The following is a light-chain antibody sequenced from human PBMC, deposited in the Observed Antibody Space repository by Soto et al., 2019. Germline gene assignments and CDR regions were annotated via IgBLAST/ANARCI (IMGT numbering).Light chain of an antibody. CDR3: QQYYTSPLT. V-gene: IGKV4-1*01. CDR2: WAS. CDR1: QSVLHSSNNKNY. Sequence: DTVMTQSPDSLAVSLGERATINCKSSQSVLHSSNNKNYLAWYQQKPGQPPKLLIYWASTRESGVPDRFSGSGSGTDFTLTISSLQAEDVAVYSCQQYYTSPLTFGGGTKVEIK. J-gene: IGKJ4*01.